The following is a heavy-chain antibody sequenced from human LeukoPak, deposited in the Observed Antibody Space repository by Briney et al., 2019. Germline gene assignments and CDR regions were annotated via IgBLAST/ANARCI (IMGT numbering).Heavy chain of an antibody. CDR1: IFSFTTYA. Sequence: GGSLRLSCAASIFSFTTYAMSWVRQAPGKGLKWVSPFSGGGGYRLCADSVKGRFTISRDNSKNTLYLQMNSLRAEDTAVYYCAKDREHSYGYYFDYWGQGTLVTVSS. D-gene: IGHD5-18*01. CDR3: AKDREHSYGYYFDY. J-gene: IGHJ4*02. CDR2: FSGGGGYR. V-gene: IGHV3-23*01.